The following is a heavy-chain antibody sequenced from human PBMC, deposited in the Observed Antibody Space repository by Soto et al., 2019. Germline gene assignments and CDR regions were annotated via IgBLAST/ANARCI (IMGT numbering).Heavy chain of an antibody. Sequence: EVQLLESGGGLVQPGGSLRLSCAASGFTFSSYAMSWVRQAPGKGLEWVSAISGSGGSTYYADSVKGRFTISRDNSKNTLYPQMNSLRAEDTAVYYCAKDQYYGSGSYYYFDYWGRGTLVTVSS. V-gene: IGHV3-23*01. CDR1: GFTFSSYA. J-gene: IGHJ4*02. CDR3: AKDQYYGSGSYYYFDY. CDR2: ISGSGGST. D-gene: IGHD3-10*01.